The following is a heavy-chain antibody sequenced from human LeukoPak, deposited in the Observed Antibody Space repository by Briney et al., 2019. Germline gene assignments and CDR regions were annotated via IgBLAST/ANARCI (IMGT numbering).Heavy chain of an antibody. V-gene: IGHV3-23*01. J-gene: IGHJ4*02. CDR2: ISGSGGST. D-gene: IGHD5-18*01. CDR1: GYSISSGYY. CDR3: AKGRGIQLWLGIDY. Sequence: ETLSLTCAVSGYSISSGYYWGWVRQAPGKGLEWVSAISGSGGSTYYADSVKGRFTISRDNSKNTLYLQMSSLRAEDTAVYYCAKGRGIQLWLGIDYWGQGTLVTVSS.